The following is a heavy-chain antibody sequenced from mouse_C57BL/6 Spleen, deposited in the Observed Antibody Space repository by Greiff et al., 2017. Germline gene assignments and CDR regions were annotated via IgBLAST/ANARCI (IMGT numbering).Heavy chain of an antibody. V-gene: IGHV3-6*01. CDR1: GYSITSGYY. J-gene: IGHJ2*01. Sequence: EVKLEESGPGLVKPSQSLSLTCSVTGYSITSGYYWNWIRQFPGNKLEWMGYISYDGSNNYNPSLKNRISITRDTSKNQFFLKLNSVTTEDTATYYCATGSNYVNYVDYWGQGTTLTVSS. D-gene: IGHD2-5*01. CDR2: ISYDGSN. CDR3: ATGSNYVNYVDY.